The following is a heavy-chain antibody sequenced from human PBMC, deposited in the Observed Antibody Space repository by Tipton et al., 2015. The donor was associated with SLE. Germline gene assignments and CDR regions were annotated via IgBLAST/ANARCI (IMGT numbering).Heavy chain of an antibody. J-gene: IGHJ5*02. CDR1: TYSISNGHY. V-gene: IGHV4-38-2*02. CDR3: ARGHYYYGSGSYLNWFDP. Sequence: TLSLTCSVSTYSISNGHYWAWVRQPPGKGLEWIGTVYHTGNTYYNPSLKSRVTMSVDTSKNQFSLKLNSVTAADTAVYYCARGHYYYGSGSYLNWFDPWGQGTLVTVSS. CDR2: VYHTGNT. D-gene: IGHD3-10*01.